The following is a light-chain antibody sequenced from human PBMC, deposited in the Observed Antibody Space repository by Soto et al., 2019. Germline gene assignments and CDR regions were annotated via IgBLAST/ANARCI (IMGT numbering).Light chain of an antibody. V-gene: IGKV4-1*01. J-gene: IGKJ1*01. CDR1: QSVLFSINQKNY. CDR2: WAP. CDR3: QQYYSTPPT. Sequence: DIVLTQSPDSVAVSLGERATINCKSSQSVLFSINQKNYLAWYHQKPGQAPKLLIYWAPIRECGVPTRFSGSGSGTNFTLTISSLQAEDAAVYYCQQYYSTPPTFGLGTKVEVK.